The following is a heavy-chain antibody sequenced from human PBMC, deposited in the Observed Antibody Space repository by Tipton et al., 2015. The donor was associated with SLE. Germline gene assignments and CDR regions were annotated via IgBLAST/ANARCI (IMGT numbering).Heavy chain of an antibody. D-gene: IGHD4-17*01. J-gene: IGHJ1*01. CDR1: GGSISSGGYY. CDR3: ARVSGSLRNFQD. Sequence: TLSLTCTVSGGSISSGGYYWSWIRQHPGKGLEWIGYIYYSANTYYNPSLKSRVTISVDTSKNQFSLKLSSVTAADTAVYYCARVSGSLRNFQDWGQGTLVTVSS. CDR2: IYYSANT. V-gene: IGHV4-31*03.